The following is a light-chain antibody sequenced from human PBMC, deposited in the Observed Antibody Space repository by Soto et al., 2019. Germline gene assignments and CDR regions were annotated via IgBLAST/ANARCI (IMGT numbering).Light chain of an antibody. Sequence: EIVLTQSPGTLSLSPGERATLSCRASQSVSSSYLAWYQQKPGQAPRLLIYGASSRATGIPDRFSGSGSGTDFTLTISRPEPEDFAVYYCQQYGSSPPITCGQGTRLEIK. J-gene: IGKJ5*01. V-gene: IGKV3-20*01. CDR1: QSVSSSY. CDR3: QQYGSSPPIT. CDR2: GAS.